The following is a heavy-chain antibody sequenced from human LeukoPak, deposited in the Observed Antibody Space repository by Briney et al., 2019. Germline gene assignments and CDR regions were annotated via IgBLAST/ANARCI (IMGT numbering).Heavy chain of an antibody. CDR1: GFTFSNYE. J-gene: IGHJ4*02. CDR3: ARARIAAPLLDY. Sequence: GGSLRLSCAASGFTFSNYEMNWVRQTPGKGLEWVSYISDHGKSRNYVDSVKGRFTISRDNAKSSLYLQMSSLRVEDTAVYFCARARIAAPLLDYWGQGTLVTVSS. V-gene: IGHV3-48*03. D-gene: IGHD6-13*01. CDR2: ISDHGKSR.